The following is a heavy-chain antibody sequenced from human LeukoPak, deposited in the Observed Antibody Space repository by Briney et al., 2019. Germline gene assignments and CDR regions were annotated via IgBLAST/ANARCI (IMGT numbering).Heavy chain of an antibody. D-gene: IGHD2-2*01. V-gene: IGHV4-31*03. Sequence: SETLSLTCTVSGGSISSGGYYWSWIRQHPGKGLEWIGYISYSGTTDYNASLKSRVTISLDTSKNQFSLKLYSVTAADTAVYYCATFSPSPDIVVVPAAIDFRGQGTLVTVSS. CDR2: ISYSGTT. CDR3: ATFSPSPDIVVVPAAIDF. J-gene: IGHJ4*02. CDR1: GGSISSGGYY.